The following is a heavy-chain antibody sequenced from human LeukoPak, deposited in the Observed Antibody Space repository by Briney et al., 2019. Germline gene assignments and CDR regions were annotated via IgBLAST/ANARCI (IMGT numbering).Heavy chain of an antibody. V-gene: IGHV1-2*02. CDR2: INPNTGAT. CDR1: GYTFTGYY. J-gene: IGHJ5*02. D-gene: IGHD3-10*01. CDR3: ARTPYASGSIGWFDP. Sequence: GASVKVSCKASGYTFTGYYMHWVRQTPGRGLEWMGWINPNTGATKNAQKFQGRVTTTRDTSISTAYMELSRLTSEDTAIYYCARTPYASGSIGWFDPWGQGTLVTVSS.